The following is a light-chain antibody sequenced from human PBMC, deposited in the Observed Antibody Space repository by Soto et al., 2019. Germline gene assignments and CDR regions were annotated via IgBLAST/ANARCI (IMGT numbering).Light chain of an antibody. Sequence: EIVMTQSPATLSVSPGERATLSCRASQSMGSNVAWYQQKPGQAPRLLIYGASTRAAGIPARFSGSGSGTDFTLTISSLQSEDFAVYYCQQYNNWPWTFGQGTKVDIK. CDR1: QSMGSN. CDR2: GAS. V-gene: IGKV3-15*01. J-gene: IGKJ1*01. CDR3: QQYNNWPWT.